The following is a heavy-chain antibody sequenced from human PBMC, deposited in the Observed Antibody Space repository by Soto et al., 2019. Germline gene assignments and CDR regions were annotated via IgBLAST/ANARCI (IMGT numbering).Heavy chain of an antibody. V-gene: IGHV3-30-3*01. D-gene: IGHD3-3*01. Sequence: VQLVESGGGVVQPGRSLRLSCAASGFTFSSYAMHWVRQAPGKGLEWVAVISYDGSNKYYADSVKGRFTISRDISKNTLYMQMNSLRAEDTAIYYCARDPDVFGVVTRFDNWGQGTLVTVSS. CDR1: GFTFSSYA. J-gene: IGHJ4*02. CDR2: ISYDGSNK. CDR3: ARDPDVFGVVTRFDN.